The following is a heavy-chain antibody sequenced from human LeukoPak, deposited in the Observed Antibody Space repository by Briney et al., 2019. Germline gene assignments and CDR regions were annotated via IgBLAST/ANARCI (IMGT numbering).Heavy chain of an antibody. CDR2: ISSSSSYI. Sequence: GGSLRLSCAASGFTFSSYSMNWVRQAPGKGLEWVSSISSSSSYIYYADSVKGRFTISRDNAKNSLYLQMNSLRAEDTAVYYCARIAGGDYGDYYFDYWGQGTLVTVSS. J-gene: IGHJ4*02. CDR1: GFTFSSYS. V-gene: IGHV3-21*01. D-gene: IGHD4-17*01. CDR3: ARIAGGDYGDYYFDY.